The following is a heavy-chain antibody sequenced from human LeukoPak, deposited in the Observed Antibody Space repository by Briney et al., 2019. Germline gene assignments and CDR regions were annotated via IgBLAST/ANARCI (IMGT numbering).Heavy chain of an antibody. CDR2: IYYTGIN. CDR1: GGSLSRASYY. Sequence: SETLSLTCTVSGGSLSRASYYWTWVRQPPGKGLGWLGYIYYTGINDYNPSLKSRISRSLDTSKNQFSLILRSVTAADTAVYYCATGYCGADCLFDPWGQGTLVTVSS. CDR3: ATGYCGADCLFDP. J-gene: IGHJ5*02. V-gene: IGHV4-61*01. D-gene: IGHD2-21*02.